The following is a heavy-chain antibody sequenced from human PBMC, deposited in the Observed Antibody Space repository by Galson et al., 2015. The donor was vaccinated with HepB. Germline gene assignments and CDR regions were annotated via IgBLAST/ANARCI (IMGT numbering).Heavy chain of an antibody. CDR1: GYTFTDYH. CDR3: ARDEYGSGDMCHDR. V-gene: IGHV1-2*06. J-gene: IGHJ5*02. D-gene: IGHD2-15*01. Sequence: SVKVSCKASGYTFTDYHLHWVRQFPGQGLECMGRIHPNSGATNYVHSFPCRVTMTRDTSITTLYMDLSRLSSDDTAVYYCARDEYGSGDMCHDRWGQGTLVTVSS. CDR2: IHPNSGAT.